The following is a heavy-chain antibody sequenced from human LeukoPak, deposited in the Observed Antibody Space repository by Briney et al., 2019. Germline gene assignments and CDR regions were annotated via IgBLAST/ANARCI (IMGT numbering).Heavy chain of an antibody. J-gene: IGHJ6*03. Sequence: SVKVSCKASGGTFISYAISWVRQAPGQGLEWMGGIIPIFGTANYAQKFQGRVTITTDESTSTAYMELSSLRSEDTAVYYCARDTRYCSSTSCPGIYYYYMDVWGKGTTVTVSS. CDR3: ARDTRYCSSTSCPGIYYYYMDV. CDR2: IIPIFGTA. CDR1: GGTFISYA. V-gene: IGHV1-69*05. D-gene: IGHD2-2*01.